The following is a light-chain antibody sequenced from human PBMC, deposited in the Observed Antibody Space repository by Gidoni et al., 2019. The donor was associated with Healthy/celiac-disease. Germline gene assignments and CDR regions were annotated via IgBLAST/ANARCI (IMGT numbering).Light chain of an antibody. CDR3: AAWDDSLNGPL. V-gene: IGLV1-44*01. CDR1: SSNIGSNP. J-gene: IGLJ2*01. CDR2: SNN. Sequence: QSVLTQPPSASATPGRRVTISCSGSSSNIGSNPVNWYQQLPGTAPKLLIYSNNQRPSGVPDRFSGSKSGTSASLAISGLQSEDEADYYCAAWDDSLNGPLFGGGTKLTVL.